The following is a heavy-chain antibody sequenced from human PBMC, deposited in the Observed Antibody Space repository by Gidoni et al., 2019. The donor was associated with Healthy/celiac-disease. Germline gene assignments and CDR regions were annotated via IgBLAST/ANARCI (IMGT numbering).Heavy chain of an antibody. D-gene: IGHD6-19*01. V-gene: IGHV3-13*01. CDR3: ARGPGIAVAGWGWFDP. CDR2: IGTAGDT. J-gene: IGHJ5*02. Sequence: EVQLVESGGGLVQPGGSLRLSCAASGFTFSSYDMHWVRQATGKGLEWVSAIGTAGDTYYPGSVKGRFTISRENAKNSLYLQMNSLRAGDTAVYYCARGPGIAVAGWGWFDPWGQGTLVTVSS. CDR1: GFTFSSYD.